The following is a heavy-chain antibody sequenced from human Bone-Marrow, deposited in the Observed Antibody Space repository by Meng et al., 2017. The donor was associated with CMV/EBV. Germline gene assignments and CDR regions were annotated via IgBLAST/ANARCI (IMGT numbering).Heavy chain of an antibody. V-gene: IGHV1-69*06. CDR2: ITPICGTT. Sequence: CKAAGGLLNSHAMSWVRQTPRQGLELRGVITPICGTTNDGQKLQGRAIISVDKTTTTAYLLLSSLTSEDTATYYCAASKYAIAPRQHYWGHGTLVTVSS. CDR1: GGLLNSHA. CDR3: AASKYAIAPRQHY. J-gene: IGHJ4*01. D-gene: IGHD6-6*01.